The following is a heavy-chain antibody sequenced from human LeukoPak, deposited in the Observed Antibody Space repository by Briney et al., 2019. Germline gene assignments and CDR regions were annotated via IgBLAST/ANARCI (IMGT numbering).Heavy chain of an antibody. CDR1: GYTFTSYD. CDR3: ASGARRDGYNFLWLWD. Sequence: GASVKVSCKASGYTFTSYDINWVRQAPGQGLEWMGGIIPIFGTANYAQKFQGRVTITTDESTSTAYMELSSLRSEDTAVYYCASGARRDGYNFLWLWDWGQGTLVTVSS. V-gene: IGHV1-69*05. J-gene: IGHJ4*02. D-gene: IGHD5-24*01. CDR2: IIPIFGTA.